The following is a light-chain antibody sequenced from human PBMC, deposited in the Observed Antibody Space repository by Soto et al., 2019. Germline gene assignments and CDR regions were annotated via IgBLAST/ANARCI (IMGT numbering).Light chain of an antibody. CDR1: QSISSW. J-gene: IGKJ1*01. Sequence: DIQMTQSPSTLSASIGDRVTITCRASQSISSWLAWYQQKPGKAPKLLIYMASNLQSGVPSRFSGSGSGTEFTPTISSLQPDDFATYYCQHYNDYSRIFGQGTKVEIK. V-gene: IGKV1-5*03. CDR3: QHYNDYSRI. CDR2: MAS.